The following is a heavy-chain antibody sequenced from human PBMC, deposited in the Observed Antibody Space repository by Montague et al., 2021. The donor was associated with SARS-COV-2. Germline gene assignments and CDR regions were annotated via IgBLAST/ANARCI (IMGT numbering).Heavy chain of an antibody. J-gene: IGHJ6*02. CDR1: GFTFSSFS. D-gene: IGHD1-14*01. V-gene: IGHV3-21*01. CDR3: AGAQGDYVGERTTYYYYGMDV. CDR2: ISSSSICI. Sequence: SLRLSCAASGFTFSSFSMNWVRQAPGKGLEWVSSISSSSICIYYADSVKGRFTISRDNAKNSLYLQMNSLRAEDTAVYYCAGAQGDYVGERTTYYYYGMDVWGQGTTVTVSS.